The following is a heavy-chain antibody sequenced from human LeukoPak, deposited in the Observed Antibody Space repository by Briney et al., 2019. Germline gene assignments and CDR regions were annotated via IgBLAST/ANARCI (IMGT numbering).Heavy chain of an antibody. CDR3: AKGSSLNWFDP. Sequence: GGSLRLSCVASGFTFSTYVISWVRQAPGKGLEWVSSISGQSTYYADSVKGRFTISRDNSKNTVYLQMNSLRAEDTAVYYCAKGSSLNWFDPWGQGTLVTVSS. CDR2: ISGQST. J-gene: IGHJ5*02. D-gene: IGHD2-15*01. CDR1: GFTFSTYV. V-gene: IGHV3-23*01.